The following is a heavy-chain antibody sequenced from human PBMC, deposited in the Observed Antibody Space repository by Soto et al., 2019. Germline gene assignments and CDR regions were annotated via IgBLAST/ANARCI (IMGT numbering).Heavy chain of an antibody. CDR2: ISWNSGSI. Sequence: EVQLVESGGGLVQPGRSLRLSCAASGFTFDDYAMHWVRQAPGKGLEWVSGISWNSGSIGYADSVKGRFTISRDNAKNSLYLQMNSLRAEDTALYNCAKDHANYYDFWIDYWGQGTLVTVSS. V-gene: IGHV3-9*01. CDR1: GFTFDDYA. CDR3: AKDHANYYDFWIDY. J-gene: IGHJ4*02. D-gene: IGHD3-3*01.